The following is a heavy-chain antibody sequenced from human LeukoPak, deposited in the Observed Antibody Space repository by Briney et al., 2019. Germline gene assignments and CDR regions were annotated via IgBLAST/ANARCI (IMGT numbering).Heavy chain of an antibody. Sequence: SETLSLTCTVSGGSISSYYWSWIRQPPGKGLEWIGYIYYSGSTNYNPSLKSRVTISVDRSKNQFSLKLSSVTAADTAVYYCARDNLVGSYWYFDLWGRGTLVTVSS. CDR1: GGSISSYY. V-gene: IGHV4-59*01. D-gene: IGHD2-15*01. CDR2: IYYSGST. CDR3: ARDNLVGSYWYFDL. J-gene: IGHJ2*01.